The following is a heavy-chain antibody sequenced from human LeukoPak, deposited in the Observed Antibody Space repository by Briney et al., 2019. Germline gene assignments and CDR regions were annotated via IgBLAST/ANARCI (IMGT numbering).Heavy chain of an antibody. V-gene: IGHV4-34*01. J-gene: IGHJ4*02. CDR2: INHSGST. CDR3: ASASGSYYTLPYYFDY. CDR1: GGSFSGYY. D-gene: IGHD3-10*01. Sequence: SETLSLTCAVYGGSFSGYYWSWIRQPPGKGLEWIGEINHSGSTNYNPSLKSRVTISVDTSKNQFSLELSSVTAADTAVYHCASASGSYYTLPYYFDYWGQGTLVTVSS.